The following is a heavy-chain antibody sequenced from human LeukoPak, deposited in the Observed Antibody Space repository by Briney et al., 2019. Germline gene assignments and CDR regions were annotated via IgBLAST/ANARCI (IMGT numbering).Heavy chain of an antibody. D-gene: IGHD2-15*01. V-gene: IGHV3-23*01. CDR2: ISGSGGST. J-gene: IGHJ4*02. Sequence: PGGSLRLSCAASGFTFSSYAMSWVRQAPGKGLEGVSAISGSGGSTYYADSVKGRFTISRDNSKNTLYLQINRLRAEDTAVYYCAKEFGGYCSGGSCPSPGWGQGTLVTVSS. CDR3: AKEFGGYCSGGSCPSPG. CDR1: GFTFSSYA.